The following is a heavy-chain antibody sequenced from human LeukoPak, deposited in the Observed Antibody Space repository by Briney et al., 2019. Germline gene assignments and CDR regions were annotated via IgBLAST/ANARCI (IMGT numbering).Heavy chain of an antibody. V-gene: IGHV3-7*03. Sequence: GGSLRLSCAASGFTFGNSWMTWVRQAPGKGLEWVANMKQDGSERYYVDSVKGRFTISRDNARDSLYLQMNSLRAEDTAVYYCARGYYYDSSGYYDDYWGQGTLVTVSS. CDR3: ARGYYYDSSGYYDDY. J-gene: IGHJ4*02. CDR2: MKQDGSER. CDR1: GFTFGNSW. D-gene: IGHD3-22*01.